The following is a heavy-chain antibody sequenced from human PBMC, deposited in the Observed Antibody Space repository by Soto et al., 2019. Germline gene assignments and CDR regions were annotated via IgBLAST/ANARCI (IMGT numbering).Heavy chain of an antibody. CDR3: AGRYCPNGVCYTNLYYYMDI. D-gene: IGHD2-8*01. V-gene: IGHV3-23*01. Sequence: EVQLLESGGGLVQPGGSLRLSCAASGFSFSTYAMTWVRQAPGKGLEWVSTITPSGGNTYYADSVKVRFTITRDNYENTLFLHMNSLCDEDSAVYYCAGRYCPNGVCYTNLYYYMDIWGEGTSVTVSS. CDR2: ITPSGGNT. J-gene: IGHJ6*03. CDR1: GFSFSTYA.